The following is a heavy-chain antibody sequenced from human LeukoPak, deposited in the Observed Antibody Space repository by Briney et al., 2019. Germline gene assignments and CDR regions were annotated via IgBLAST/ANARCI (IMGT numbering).Heavy chain of an antibody. Sequence: PSETLSLTCAVYGGTLSGYYWSWIRQPPGKGLEWIGEFKEREKTNYNPSLKSRVTISIDTSKNQFSLKLSSVTAADTAVYYCAREGLRNVHNPLGYWGQGTLVTVSP. V-gene: IGHV4-34*01. D-gene: IGHD5-24*01. CDR2: FKEREKT. CDR3: AREGLRNVHNPLGY. J-gene: IGHJ4*02. CDR1: GGTLSGYY.